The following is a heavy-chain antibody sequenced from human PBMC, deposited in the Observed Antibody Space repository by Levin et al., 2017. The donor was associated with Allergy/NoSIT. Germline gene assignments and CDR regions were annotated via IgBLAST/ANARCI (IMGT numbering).Heavy chain of an antibody. CDR1: GFTLSDYA. V-gene: IGHV3-23*01. CDR2: ITGGGFNT. D-gene: IGHD1-14*01. CDR3: AKKQGGTTGFSFDV. J-gene: IGHJ3*01. Sequence: GESLKISCDASGFTLSDYAMSWVRQAPGKGLEWVSVITGGGFNTYYGDSVKGRFTVSRDNSKNTLYLELNSLRAEDTAVYYCAKKQGGTTGFSFDVWGQGTMVTVSS.